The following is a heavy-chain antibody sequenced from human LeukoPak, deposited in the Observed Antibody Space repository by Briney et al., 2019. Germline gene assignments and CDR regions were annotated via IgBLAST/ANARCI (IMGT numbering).Heavy chain of an antibody. J-gene: IGHJ4*02. CDR3: EKDPLSGSYYAPFDY. CDR1: GFTFSSYA. CDR2: ISGSGGST. Sequence: GGSLRLSCAASGFTFSSYAMSWVRQAPGKGLEWVSAISGSGGSTYYADSVKGRFTISRDNSKNTLYLQMNSLRAEDTAVYYCEKDPLSGSYYAPFDYWGQGALVTVSS. D-gene: IGHD1-26*01. V-gene: IGHV3-23*01.